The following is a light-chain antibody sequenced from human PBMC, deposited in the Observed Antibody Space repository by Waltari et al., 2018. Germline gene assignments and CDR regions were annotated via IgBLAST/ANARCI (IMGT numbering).Light chain of an antibody. V-gene: IGKV1-39*01. CDR1: QSISSY. CDR3: QQSYSTPRT. CDR2: AAS. Sequence: DIQMTQSPSSLSASVGDRVTITCLASQSISSYLDWYQQKPGKAPKLLIYAASSWQSGVPSRFSGSGSGTDFTLTISSLQPEDFATYYCQQSYSTPRTFGQGTKLEIK. J-gene: IGKJ2*01.